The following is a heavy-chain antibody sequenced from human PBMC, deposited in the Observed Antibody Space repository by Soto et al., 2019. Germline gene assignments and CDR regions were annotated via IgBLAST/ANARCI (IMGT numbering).Heavy chain of an antibody. CDR2: IFHSGST. Sequence: TLSLTCTVSGGSINSGDYYWTWVRQPPGKGLEWIGNIFHSGSTYYTPSLQSRVTISLDTSKNHFSLKLSSVTPADTAVYYCARDRYYGSGTYYNFYSGMDVWGQGTTATVSS. CDR1: GGSINSGDYY. D-gene: IGHD3-10*01. V-gene: IGHV4-30-4*01. J-gene: IGHJ6*02. CDR3: ARDRYYGSGTYYNFYSGMDV.